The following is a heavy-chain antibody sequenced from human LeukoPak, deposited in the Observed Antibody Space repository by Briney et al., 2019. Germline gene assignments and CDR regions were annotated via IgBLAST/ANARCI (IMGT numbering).Heavy chain of an antibody. D-gene: IGHD3-22*01. Sequence: SQTLSLTCAISGDSVSSNSAAWNWIGQSPSRGLEWLGRTYYRSKWYNDYAVSVKSRITINPDTSKNQFSLQLNSVTPEDTAVYYCAREHDSSGEYYYYGMDVWGQGTTVTVSS. CDR2: TYYRSKWYN. V-gene: IGHV6-1*01. CDR3: AREHDSSGEYYYYGMDV. J-gene: IGHJ6*02. CDR1: GDSVSSNSAA.